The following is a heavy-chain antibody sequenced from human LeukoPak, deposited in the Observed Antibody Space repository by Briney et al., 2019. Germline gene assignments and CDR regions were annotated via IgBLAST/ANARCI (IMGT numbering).Heavy chain of an antibody. D-gene: IGHD3-9*01. J-gene: IGHJ6*02. V-gene: IGHV3-11*01. CDR1: RFPFRDYY. CDR3: AREVVIFPDYYYYGMDV. Sequence: PGGSLRLSCAASRFPFRDYYMTWIRQAPGKGLEWISYISRSGDTLYYADSVEGRFTISRDNAKNSLFLQMNSLRADDTAVYYCAREVVIFPDYYYYGMDVWGQGTTVTVSS. CDR2: ISRSGDTL.